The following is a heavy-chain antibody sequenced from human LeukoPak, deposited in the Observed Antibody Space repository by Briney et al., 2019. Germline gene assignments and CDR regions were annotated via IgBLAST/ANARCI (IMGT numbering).Heavy chain of an antibody. CDR1: GFTFSSYA. CDR2: ISGSGGST. J-gene: IGHJ4*02. CDR3: ARGTRGSSSSGTWIDY. Sequence: GGSLRLSCAASGFTFSSYAMSWVRQAPGKGLEWVSAISGSGGSTYYADSVKGRFTISRDNSKNTLYLQMNSLRAEDTAVYYCARGTRGSSSSGTWIDYWGQGTLVTVSS. D-gene: IGHD6-6*01. V-gene: IGHV3-23*01.